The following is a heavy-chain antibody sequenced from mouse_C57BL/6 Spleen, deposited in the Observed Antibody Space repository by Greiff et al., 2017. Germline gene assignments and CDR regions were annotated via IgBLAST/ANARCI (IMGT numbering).Heavy chain of an antibody. V-gene: IGHV5-9-1*02. Sequence: EVKLMESGEGLVKPGGSLKLSCAASGFTFSSYAMSWVRQTPEKRLEWVAYISSGGDYIYYADTVKGRFTISRDNARNTLYLQMSSLKSEDTAMYYCTRADDSFAYWGQGTLVTVSA. CDR2: ISSGGDYI. J-gene: IGHJ3*01. CDR1: GFTFSSYA. CDR3: TRADDSFAY. D-gene: IGHD2-13*01.